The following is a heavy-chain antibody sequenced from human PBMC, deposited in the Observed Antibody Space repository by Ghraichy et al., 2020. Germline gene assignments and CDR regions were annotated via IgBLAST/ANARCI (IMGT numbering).Heavy chain of an antibody. D-gene: IGHD6-19*01. CDR1: GFTFSSYA. V-gene: IGHV3-23*01. CDR3: AKAYSSGWYVDGMDV. Sequence: GGSLRLSCAASGFTFSSYAMSWVRQAPGKGLEWVSAISGSGGSTYYADSVKGRFTISRDNSKNTLYLQMNSLRAEDTAVYYCAKAYSSGWYVDGMDVWGQGTTVTVSS. J-gene: IGHJ6*02. CDR2: ISGSGGST.